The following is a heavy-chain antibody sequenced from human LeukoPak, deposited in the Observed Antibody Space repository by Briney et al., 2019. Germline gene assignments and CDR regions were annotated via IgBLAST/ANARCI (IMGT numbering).Heavy chain of an antibody. CDR2: IRYDGSNK. D-gene: IGHD6-19*01. V-gene: IGHV3-30*02. CDR1: GFTFSSYG. Sequence: GGSLRLSCAASGFTFSSYGMPSVRQAPGKGLEWVAFIRYDGSNKYYADSVKGRFTISRDNSKNTLYLQMNSLRAEDTAVYYCAKETYSSGWYELDYWGQGTLVTVSS. CDR3: AKETYSSGWYELDY. J-gene: IGHJ4*02.